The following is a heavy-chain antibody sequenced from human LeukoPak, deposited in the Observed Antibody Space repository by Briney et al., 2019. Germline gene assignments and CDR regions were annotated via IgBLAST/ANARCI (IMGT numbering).Heavy chain of an antibody. J-gene: IGHJ4*02. V-gene: IGHV3-30*02. D-gene: IGHD3-10*01. Sequence: GGSLRLSCAASGFTFSSYGMHWVRQAPGKGLEWVAFIRYDGSNKYYADSVKGRFTISRDNSKNTLYLQMNSLRAEDTAVYYCAKTFPYYYGSGTKNPFDYWGQGTLVTVSS. CDR1: GFTFSSYG. CDR3: AKTFPYYYGSGTKNPFDY. CDR2: IRYDGSNK.